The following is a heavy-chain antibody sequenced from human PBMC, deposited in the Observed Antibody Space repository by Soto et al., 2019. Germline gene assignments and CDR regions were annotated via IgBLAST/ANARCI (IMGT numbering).Heavy chain of an antibody. D-gene: IGHD2-8*02. V-gene: IGHV1-46*01. Sequence: QVQLVQSGAEVKKPGASVKISCKTSGYVFTSYYMHWVRQAPGHGLEWMGIINPAAGDITYAAKFQGRVTLAKDTSTRTDYMELTNLRSDDTAVYYCARMEGYLLVRDQYYNGMDVWGQGTTVTV. J-gene: IGHJ6*02. CDR3: ARMEGYLLVRDQYYNGMDV. CDR2: INPAAGDI. CDR1: GYVFTSYY.